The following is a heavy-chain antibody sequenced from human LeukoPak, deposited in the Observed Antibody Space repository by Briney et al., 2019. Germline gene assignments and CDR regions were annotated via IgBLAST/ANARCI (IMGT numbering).Heavy chain of an antibody. D-gene: IGHD5-12*01. Sequence: GGSLRLSCAASGITFNDNWMSWVRQAPGKGLEWVANIKEDGSVKYYVDSVKGRFSISRDNTKSSLYLQMSSLRAEDTAVYYCARDVWTYSGEAFDYWGQGALVTVSS. CDR3: ARDVWTYSGEAFDY. J-gene: IGHJ4*02. CDR2: IKEDGSVK. V-gene: IGHV3-7*01. CDR1: GITFNDNW.